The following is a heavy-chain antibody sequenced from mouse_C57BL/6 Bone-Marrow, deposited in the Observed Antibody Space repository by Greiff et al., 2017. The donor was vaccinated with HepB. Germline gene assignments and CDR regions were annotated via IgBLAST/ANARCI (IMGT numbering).Heavy chain of an antibody. Sequence: VMLVESGPGLVQPSQSLSITCTVSGFSLTSYGVHWVRQSPGKGLEWLGVIWSGGSTDYNAAFISRLSISKDNSKSQVFFKMNSMPSDDTAIYYCARTAYDCYYVAWFAYWGQGTLVTVSA. CDR2: IWSGGST. V-gene: IGHV2-2*01. J-gene: IGHJ3*01. CDR1: GFSLTSYG. CDR3: ARTAYDCYYVAWFAY. D-gene: IGHD2-3*01.